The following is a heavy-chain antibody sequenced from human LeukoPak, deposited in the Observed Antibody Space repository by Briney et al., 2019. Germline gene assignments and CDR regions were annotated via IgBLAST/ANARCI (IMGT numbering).Heavy chain of an antibody. CDR3: ARDRHYDFWSGYYMRDAFDI. Sequence: GGSLRLSCAASGFTFSSYWMHWVRQAPGKGRVWVSRINSDGSSTSYADSVKGRFTISRDNAKNTLYLQMNSLRAEDTAVYYCARDRHYDFWSGYYMRDAFDIWGQGTMVTVSS. CDR1: GFTFSSYW. CDR2: INSDGSST. D-gene: IGHD3-3*01. J-gene: IGHJ3*02. V-gene: IGHV3-74*01.